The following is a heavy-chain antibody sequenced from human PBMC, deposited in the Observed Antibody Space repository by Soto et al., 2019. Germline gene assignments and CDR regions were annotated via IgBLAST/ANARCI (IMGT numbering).Heavy chain of an antibody. CDR1: GGSISSYY. V-gene: IGHV4-4*07. CDR2: IYTSGST. D-gene: IGHD6-13*01. CDR3: ARDRPAAGFYYYYYGMDV. Sequence: SETLSLTCTVSGGSISSYYWSWIRQPAGKGLEWIGRIYTSGSTNYNPSLKSRVTMSVDTSKNQFSLKLSSVTAADTAVYYCARDRPAAGFYYYYYGMDVWGQGTTVT. J-gene: IGHJ6*02.